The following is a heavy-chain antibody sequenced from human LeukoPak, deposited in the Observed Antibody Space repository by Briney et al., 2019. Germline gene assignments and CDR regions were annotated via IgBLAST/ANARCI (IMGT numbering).Heavy chain of an antibody. CDR3: ARGEGEDAFDI. V-gene: IGHV3-48*03. CDR2: ISSSGSTI. CDR1: GFTFSSYE. J-gene: IGHJ3*02. Sequence: GGSLRLSCAASGFTFSSYEMNWVRQAPGKGLEWVSYISSSGSTIFYEDSVKGRLTLFSDNAKNSLYLQMNSLRAEDTAVYYCARGEGEDAFDIWGQGTMVTVSS.